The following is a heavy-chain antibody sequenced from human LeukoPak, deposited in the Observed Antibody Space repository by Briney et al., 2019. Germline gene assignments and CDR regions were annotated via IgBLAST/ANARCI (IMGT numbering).Heavy chain of an antibody. CDR3: ARGDYGDYRIFYTLFDF. CDR1: GYRFTNYW. CDR2: IYPGDSDT. D-gene: IGHD4-17*01. J-gene: IGHJ4*02. Sequence: GESLKISCKGSGYRFTNYWIGWVRQMPGKGLEWMGIIYPGDSDTRYSPSFQGQVTISADRSISTAYLQWSSLEASDTAMYYCARGDYGDYRIFYTLFDFWGQGTLVTVSS. V-gene: IGHV5-51*01.